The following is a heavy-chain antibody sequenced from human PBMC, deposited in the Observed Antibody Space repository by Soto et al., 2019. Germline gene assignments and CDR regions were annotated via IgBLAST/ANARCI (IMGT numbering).Heavy chain of an antibody. D-gene: IGHD2-15*01. J-gene: IGHJ4*02. CDR2: IIPIFGTA. Sequence: QVQLVQSGAEVKKPGSSVKVSCKASGGTFSSYAISWVRQAPGQGLEWMGGIIPIFGTANYAQKSQGRVTIPADESTSAAYMELSRLRSDETVMYYCAWAGYCSGCSCYEFTFDYWGQGTLVTVSS. CDR3: AWAGYCSGCSCYEFTFDY. CDR1: GGTFSSYA. V-gene: IGHV1-69*12.